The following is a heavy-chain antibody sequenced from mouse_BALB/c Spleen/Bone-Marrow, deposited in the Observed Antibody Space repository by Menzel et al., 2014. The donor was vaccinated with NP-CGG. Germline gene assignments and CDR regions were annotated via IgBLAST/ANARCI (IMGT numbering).Heavy chain of an antibody. CDR2: SRNKVNDYTT. D-gene: IGHD2-1*01. Sequence: EVQLVESGGGLVQPGGSLILSCAPSGFTFSDFYMDWVRQPPGKRLEWIAASRNKVNDYTTEYSASVKGRFIVSRDTSQSILYLQMNALRAEDTAIYYCARAVYGNFDYWGQGTTLTVSS. V-gene: IGHV7-1*02. CDR1: GFTFSDFY. CDR3: ARAVYGNFDY. J-gene: IGHJ2*01.